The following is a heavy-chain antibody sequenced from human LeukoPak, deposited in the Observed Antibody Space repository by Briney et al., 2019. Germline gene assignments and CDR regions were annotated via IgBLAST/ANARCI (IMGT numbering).Heavy chain of an antibody. CDR3: ARGLSGSY. CDR2: IYYSGST. Sequence: PSETLSLTCTVSGGSISSYYWSWIRQPPGKGLEWIGYIYYSGSTNYNPSLKSRVTISVDTSKNQFSLKLSSVTAADTAVYYCARGLSGSYWGQGTLVTVSS. CDR1: GGSISSYY. V-gene: IGHV4-59*01. J-gene: IGHJ4*02. D-gene: IGHD1-26*01.